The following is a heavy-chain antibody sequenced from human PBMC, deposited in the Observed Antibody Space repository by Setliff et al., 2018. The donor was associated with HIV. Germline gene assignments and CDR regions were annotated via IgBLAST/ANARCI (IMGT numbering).Heavy chain of an antibody. CDR3: ARMYSASDN. Sequence: GESLKISCKGSGYSFTSYWISWVRQMPGKGLEWMGLIYPGDSKTRYSPSFQGRVIISADKSINTVYLQWSSLEASDTAMYYCARMYSASDNWGQGTLVTVSS. V-gene: IGHV5-51*01. J-gene: IGHJ4*02. CDR2: IYPGDSKT. D-gene: IGHD5-12*01. CDR1: GYSFTSYW.